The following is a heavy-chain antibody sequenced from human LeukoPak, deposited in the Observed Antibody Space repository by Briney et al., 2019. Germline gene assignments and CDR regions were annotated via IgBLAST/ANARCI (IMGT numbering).Heavy chain of an antibody. CDR1: GFTFSNYW. Sequence: PGGSLRLSCAASGFTFSNYWMHWVRHAPGKGLVWVSCINGDESRTKYADSVNGRFTISRDNARNTLFLQMNSLRAEDTAVYYCVRSVAVTFDPWGQGTLVTVSS. CDR2: INGDESRT. CDR3: VRSVAVTFDP. J-gene: IGHJ5*02. D-gene: IGHD6-19*01. V-gene: IGHV3-74*03.